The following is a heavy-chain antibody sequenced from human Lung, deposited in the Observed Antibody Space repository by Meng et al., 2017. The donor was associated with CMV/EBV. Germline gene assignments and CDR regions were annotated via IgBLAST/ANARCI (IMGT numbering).Heavy chain of an antibody. CDR3: ARGIKEWSYFYYHAMDV. V-gene: IGHV3-30*04. CDR1: GFTFSSTA. CDR2: VSYDGSHK. Sequence: GGFLRPXCPAYGFTFSSTAMHWVRQAPGKGLEWVAVVSYDGSHKYYADSVKGRFTISRENSKNSLYLQMNSLRPEDTAVYYCARGIKEWSYFYYHAMDVWGQGTXVTVSS. D-gene: IGHD3-3*01. J-gene: IGHJ6*02.